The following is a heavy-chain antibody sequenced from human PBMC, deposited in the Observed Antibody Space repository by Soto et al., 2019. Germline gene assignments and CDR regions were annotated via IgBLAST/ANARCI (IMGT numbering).Heavy chain of an antibody. CDR3: ARAVRATGLGHYFDY. Sequence: QVQLVESGGGVVQPGRSLRLSCAASGFSFSSYAMHWVRQAPGKGLEWVAVISYDGSNKYYADSVKGRFTISRDNSKNTLYLQMNSLRGEDTAVYYCARAVRATGLGHYFDYWGQGTLVTVSS. CDR2: ISYDGSNK. J-gene: IGHJ4*02. CDR1: GFSFSSYA. V-gene: IGHV3-30-3*01. D-gene: IGHD1-26*01.